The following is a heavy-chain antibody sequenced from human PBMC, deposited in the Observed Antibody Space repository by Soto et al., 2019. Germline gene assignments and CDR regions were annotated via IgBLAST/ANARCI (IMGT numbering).Heavy chain of an antibody. Sequence: PSETLSITCAVSGGSFSGFFWGWIRQPPGKGLEWIGEVNHGGSTNYNPSLKSRVTISSDTSKNHFSLTLRSVTAADTAVSYCARHEGAKVPHWFDPWGQGTLVTVSS. J-gene: IGHJ5*02. D-gene: IGHD1-26*01. CDR2: VNHGGST. V-gene: IGHV4-34*01. CDR1: GGSFSGFF. CDR3: ARHEGAKVPHWFDP.